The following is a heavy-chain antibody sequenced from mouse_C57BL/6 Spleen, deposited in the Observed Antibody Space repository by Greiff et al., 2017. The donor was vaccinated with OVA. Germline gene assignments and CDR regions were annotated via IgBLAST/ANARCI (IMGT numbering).Heavy chain of an antibody. V-gene: IGHV1-69*01. CDR2: IDPSDSYT. J-gene: IGHJ2*01. CDR1: GYTFTSYW. Sequence: VQLQQPGAELVMPGASVKLSCKASGYTFTSYWMHWVKQRPGQGLEWIGEIDPSDSYTTYNQKFKGKSTLTVDKSSSTAYMQLSSLTSEDSAVYYCARGGGYYFDYWGQGTTLTVSS. CDR3: ARGGGYYFDY.